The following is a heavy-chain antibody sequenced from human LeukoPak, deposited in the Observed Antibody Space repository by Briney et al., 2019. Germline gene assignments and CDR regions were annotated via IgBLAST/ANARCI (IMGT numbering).Heavy chain of an antibody. Sequence: PSETLSLTCAVYGGSFSGYYWSWIRQPPGKGLEWNGEINHSGSTNYNPSLKSRVTISVDTSKNQFSLKLSSVTAADTAVYYCARVEAKVDFWSVYRGKNWFDPWGQGTLVTVSS. CDR3: ARVEAKVDFWSVYRGKNWFDP. V-gene: IGHV4-34*01. CDR2: INHSGST. D-gene: IGHD3-3*01. CDR1: GGSFSGYY. J-gene: IGHJ5*02.